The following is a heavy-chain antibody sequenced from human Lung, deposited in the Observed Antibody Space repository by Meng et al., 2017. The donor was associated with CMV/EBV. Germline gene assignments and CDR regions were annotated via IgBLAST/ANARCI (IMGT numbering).Heavy chain of an antibody. CDR2: INSDGSST. CDR3: ARDKYGDYANKYFDY. V-gene: IGHV3-74*01. Sequence: EVQLVESXGGLVQPGGSLRLSCAASGFTFSSYWMHWVRQAPGKGLVWVSHINSDGSSTNYADSVKGRFTISRDNAKNTLYLQMNSLRAEDTAVYYCARDKYGDYANKYFDYGGQGTLVTVSS. D-gene: IGHD4-17*01. CDR1: GFTFSSYW. J-gene: IGHJ4*02.